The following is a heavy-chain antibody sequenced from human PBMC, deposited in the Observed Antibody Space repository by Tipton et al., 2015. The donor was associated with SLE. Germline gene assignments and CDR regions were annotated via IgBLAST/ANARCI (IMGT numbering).Heavy chain of an antibody. CDR3: ARGAAWSGYYPDF. V-gene: IGHV1-8*01. Sequence: QLVQSGAEVKKPGASVTVSCKTSGYTFISYDINWVRLATGQGLEWMGRMDPKTGNADYAQKFQGRVTMTRDTSKTTAYMELSSLRSDDTAVYYCARGAAWSGYYPDFWGQGTLVSVSS. CDR1: GYTFISYD. CDR2: MDPKTGNA. J-gene: IGHJ4*02. D-gene: IGHD3-3*01.